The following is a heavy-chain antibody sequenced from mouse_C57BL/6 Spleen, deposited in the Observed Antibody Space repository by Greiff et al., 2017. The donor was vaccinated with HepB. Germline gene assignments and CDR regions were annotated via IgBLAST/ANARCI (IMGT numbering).Heavy chain of an antibody. D-gene: IGHD2-3*01. V-gene: IGHV5-9-1*02. J-gene: IGHJ2*01. CDR2: ISSGGDYI. Sequence: EVQLVESGEGLVKPGGSLKLSCAASGFTFSSYAMSWVRQTPEKRLEWVAYISSGGDYIYYADTVKGRFTISRDNARKTLYLQMSSLKSEDTAMYYCTRASGYYYFDDWGQGTTLTVSS. CDR1: GFTFSSYA. CDR3: TRASGYYYFDD.